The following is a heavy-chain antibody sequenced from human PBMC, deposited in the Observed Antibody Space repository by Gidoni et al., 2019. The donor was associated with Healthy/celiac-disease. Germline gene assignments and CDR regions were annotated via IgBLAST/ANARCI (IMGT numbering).Heavy chain of an antibody. Sequence: QVQLQESGPGLVKPSETLSLTCTVSGGSVSSGSYYWSWIRQPPGKGLEWIGYIYYSGSTNYNPSLKSRVTISVDTSKNQFSLKLSSVTAADTAVYYCARDHNRGLYFDLWGRGTLVTVSS. CDR3: ARDHNRGLYFDL. CDR1: GGSVSSGSYY. D-gene: IGHD1-1*01. CDR2: IYYSGST. J-gene: IGHJ2*01. V-gene: IGHV4-61*01.